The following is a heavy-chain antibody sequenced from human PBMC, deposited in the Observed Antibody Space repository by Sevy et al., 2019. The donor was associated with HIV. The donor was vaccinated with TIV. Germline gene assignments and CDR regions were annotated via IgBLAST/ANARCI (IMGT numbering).Heavy chain of an antibody. CDR2: ISSRSSTI. J-gene: IGHJ4*02. D-gene: IGHD6-19*01. V-gene: IGHV3-48*01. CDR3: VRLETRCDGSGWDVFDD. Sequence: GGSLRLSCAASGFTFSSYSMNWVRQAPGKGLEWVSYISSRSSTIDYADSVKGRFTISRDNAKNSLYLQMNSLRADDTAVYYCVRLETRCDGSGWDVFDDWGQGILVTVSS. CDR1: GFTFSSYS.